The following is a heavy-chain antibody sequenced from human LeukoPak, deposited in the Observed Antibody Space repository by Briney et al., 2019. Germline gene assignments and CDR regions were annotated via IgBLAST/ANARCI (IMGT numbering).Heavy chain of an antibody. CDR2: ISSSGTYI. CDR3: ASSFPRRDDYISNYFDY. J-gene: IGHJ4*02. D-gene: IGHD5-24*01. V-gene: IGHV3-21*01. CDR1: GFTFSSYW. Sequence: PGGSLRLSCAASGFTFSSYWMSWVRQAPGRGLEWVSSISSSGTYIYYADSMRGRFTISRDNSKNSLYLQMNSLRAEDTAVYYCASSFPRRDDYISNYFDYWGQGTLVTVSS.